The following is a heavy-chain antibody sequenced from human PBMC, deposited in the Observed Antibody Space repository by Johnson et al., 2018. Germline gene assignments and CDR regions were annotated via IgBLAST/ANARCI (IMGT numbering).Heavy chain of an antibody. CDR1: GGTFSSYA. CDR2: IIPIFGTA. CDR3: ARDQSRDDYVDQGGAFDI. V-gene: IGHV1-69*12. Sequence: QVQLVQSGAEVKKPGSSVKVSCKASGGTFSSYAISWVRQAPGQGLEWMGGIIPIFGTANYAQKFQGRVTITADESTSTAYMELSSLRSEDTAVYYCARDQSRDDYVDQGGAFDIWGQGTMVTVSS. D-gene: IGHD4-17*01. J-gene: IGHJ3*02.